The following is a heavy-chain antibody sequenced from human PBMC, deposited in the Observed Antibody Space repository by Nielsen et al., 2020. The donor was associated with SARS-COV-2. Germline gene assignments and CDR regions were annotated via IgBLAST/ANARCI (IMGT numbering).Heavy chain of an antibody. CDR3: AREHFVGVLGIEVVVGTILDC. J-gene: IGHJ4*02. CDR2: INPSGGST. V-gene: IGHV1-46*01. D-gene: IGHD3-22*01. Sequence: ASVKVSCKASGYTFTSYYMHWVRQAPGQGLEWMGRINPSGGSTSYAQKFQGRVTTTRDTSTSTTYMELSSLRSEDTAVYYCAREHFVGVLGIEVVVGTILDCWGQGSLVTVSS. CDR1: GYTFTSYY.